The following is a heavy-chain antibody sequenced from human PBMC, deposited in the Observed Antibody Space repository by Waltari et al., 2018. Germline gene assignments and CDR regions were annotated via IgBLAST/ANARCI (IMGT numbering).Heavy chain of an antibody. J-gene: IGHJ6*02. CDR3: AKVASSGYLGYYYYGMDV. V-gene: IGHV3-23*01. CDR2: ISGSGGST. CDR1: GFTFSSYA. Sequence: EVQLLESGGGLVQPGGSLRLSCAASGFTFSSYAMSWVRQAPGKGLEWVSAISGSGGSTYYADSVKGRFTISRDNSKNTLYLQMNSLRAEDTAVYYCAKVASSGYLGYYYYGMDVWGQGTTVTVSS. D-gene: IGHD3-22*01.